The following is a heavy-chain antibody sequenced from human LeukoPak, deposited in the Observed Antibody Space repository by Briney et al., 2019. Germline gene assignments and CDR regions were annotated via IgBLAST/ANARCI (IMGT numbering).Heavy chain of an antibody. CDR3: AREGFSTYGSGINWFDP. Sequence: SVKVSCKASGGTFSSYAISWVRQAPGQGLEWMGVIIPIFGTANYAQKFQGRVTITADESTSTAYMELSSLRSEDTAVYYCAREGFSTYGSGINWFDPWGQGTLVTVSS. D-gene: IGHD3-10*01. CDR2: IIPIFGTA. J-gene: IGHJ5*02. CDR1: GGTFSSYA. V-gene: IGHV1-69*13.